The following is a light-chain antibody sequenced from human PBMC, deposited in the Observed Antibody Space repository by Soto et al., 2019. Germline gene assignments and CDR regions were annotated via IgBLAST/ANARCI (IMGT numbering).Light chain of an antibody. Sequence: EIVMTQSPVILSVSPGERATLSCRASQSVGTNLAWYQQKPGQAPRLLISGAATRATGIPARFSGRGSGTEFTLPVSSLQSEDFAVYYCQQYNNWPRTFGQGTKV. V-gene: IGKV3-15*01. CDR1: QSVGTN. CDR3: QQYNNWPRT. CDR2: GAA. J-gene: IGKJ1*01.